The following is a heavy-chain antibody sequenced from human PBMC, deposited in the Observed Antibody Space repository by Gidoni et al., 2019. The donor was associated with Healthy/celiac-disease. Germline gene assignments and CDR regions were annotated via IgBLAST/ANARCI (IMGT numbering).Heavy chain of an antibody. CDR3: AKDSSGSYYVENFDY. CDR2: ISGSGGST. Sequence: EVQLLESGGGLVQPGGSLRLSCAASGFTFSSYAMSLVGQAPGKGLEWVSGISGSGGSTYYADSVKGRFTIARDNSKNTLYLQMNSLRAEDTAVYYCAKDSSGSYYVENFDYWGQGTLVTVSS. J-gene: IGHJ4*02. D-gene: IGHD1-26*01. V-gene: IGHV3-23*01. CDR1: GFTFSSYA.